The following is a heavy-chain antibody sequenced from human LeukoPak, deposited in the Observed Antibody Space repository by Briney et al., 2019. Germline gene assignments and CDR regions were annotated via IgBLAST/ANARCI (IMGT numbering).Heavy chain of an antibody. D-gene: IGHD5-18*01. CDR2: ISSSSSYI. Sequence: GGSLRPSCAASGFTFSSYSMNWVRQAPGKGLEWVSSISSSSSYIYYADSVKGRFTISRDNAKNSLYLQMNSLRAEDTAVYYCARGGKQLWVFDYWGQGTLVTVSS. V-gene: IGHV3-21*01. CDR1: GFTFSSYS. J-gene: IGHJ4*02. CDR3: ARGGKQLWVFDY.